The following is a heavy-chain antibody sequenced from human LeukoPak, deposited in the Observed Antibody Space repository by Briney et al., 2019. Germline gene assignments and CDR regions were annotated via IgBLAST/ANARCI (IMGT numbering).Heavy chain of an antibody. CDR1: GYTFTSYY. CDR3: AKEIPGDYFFDY. CDR2: INPSGGST. J-gene: IGHJ4*02. Sequence: WASVKVSCKASGYTFTSYYMHWVRQAPGQGLEWMGIINPSGGSTSYAQKFQGRVTMTRDMSTSTVYMELSSLRAEDTAVYYCAKEIPGDYFFDYWGQGTLVTVSS. D-gene: IGHD4-17*01. V-gene: IGHV1-46*01.